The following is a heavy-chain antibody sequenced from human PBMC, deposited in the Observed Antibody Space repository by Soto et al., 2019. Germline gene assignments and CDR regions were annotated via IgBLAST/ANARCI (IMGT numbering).Heavy chain of an antibody. J-gene: IGHJ4*02. CDR1: GFTFSSYA. CDR3: AKDRARRYYDSSGYYLFDY. Sequence: GGSLRLSCAASGFTFSSYAMSWVRQAPGKGLEWVSAISGSGGSTYYADSVKGRFTISRDNSKNTLYLQMNSLRAEDTAVYYCAKDRARRYYDSSGYYLFDYWGQGTLVTVSS. D-gene: IGHD3-22*01. CDR2: ISGSGGST. V-gene: IGHV3-23*01.